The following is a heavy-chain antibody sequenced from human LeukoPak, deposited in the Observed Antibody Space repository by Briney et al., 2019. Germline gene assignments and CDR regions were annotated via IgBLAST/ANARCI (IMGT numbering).Heavy chain of an antibody. V-gene: IGHV5-51*01. CDR2: IYPGDSDT. CDR1: GYSFTTYW. CDR3: ARRGSGGSRWLDP. J-gene: IGHJ5*02. Sequence: GESLQISCQGSGYSFTTYWIGWVRPRPGKGLEWMGIIYPGDSDTRYSPSFQGQVTISADKSISTAYLQWSSLKASDTAMYYCARRGSGGSRWLDPWGQGTLVTVSS. D-gene: IGHD2-15*01.